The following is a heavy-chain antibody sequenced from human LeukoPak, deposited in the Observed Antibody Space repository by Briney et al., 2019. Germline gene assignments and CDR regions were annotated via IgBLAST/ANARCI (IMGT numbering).Heavy chain of an antibody. Sequence: SETLSLTCAVYGGSFSGYYWSWIRQPPGKGLEWIGEINHSGSTNYNPSLKSRVTISVDTSKNQFSLKLSSVTAADTAVYYCARDGRERGYSYGSYYYHYGMDVWGQGTTVTVSS. J-gene: IGHJ6*02. CDR2: INHSGST. D-gene: IGHD5-18*01. CDR1: GGSFSGYY. CDR3: ARDGRERGYSYGSYYYHYGMDV. V-gene: IGHV4-34*01.